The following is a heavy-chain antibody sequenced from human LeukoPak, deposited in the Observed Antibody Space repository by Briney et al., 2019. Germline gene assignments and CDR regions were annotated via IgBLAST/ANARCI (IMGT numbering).Heavy chain of an antibody. D-gene: IGHD6-19*01. CDR3: AKSYSSGWYYYFDY. J-gene: IGHJ4*02. Sequence: GGSLRLSCAASEFTFSSYVMSWVRQAPGKGLEWVSAISGSGGSTYYADSVKGRFTISRDNSKNTLYLQMNSLRAEDTAVYYCAKSYSSGWYYYFDYWGQGTLVTVSS. CDR1: EFTFSSYV. V-gene: IGHV3-23*01. CDR2: ISGSGGST.